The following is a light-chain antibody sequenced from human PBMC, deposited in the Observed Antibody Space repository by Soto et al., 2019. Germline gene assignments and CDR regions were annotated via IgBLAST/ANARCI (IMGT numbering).Light chain of an antibody. Sequence: DIVITQSPDSLAVSLGERATINCKSSQSVLYTSNNKNYIAWYQQKSGQPPKLLIYWASTRESGVPDRFSGGGSGTDFTLTISSLQAEDVAVYYCQQYDSVPITFGQGTRLEIK. J-gene: IGKJ5*01. CDR2: WAS. CDR3: QQYDSVPIT. V-gene: IGKV4-1*01. CDR1: QSVLYTSNNKNY.